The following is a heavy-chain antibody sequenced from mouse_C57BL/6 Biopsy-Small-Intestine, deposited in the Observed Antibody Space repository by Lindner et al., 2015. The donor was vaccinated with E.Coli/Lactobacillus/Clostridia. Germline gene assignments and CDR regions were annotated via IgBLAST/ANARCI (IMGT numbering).Heavy chain of an antibody. J-gene: IGHJ2*01. CDR3: APFITTVDLSFDY. V-gene: IGHV1-56*01. D-gene: IGHD1-1*01. Sequence: VQLQESGPELVRPGASVKMSCKALGDTFISHWIQWVRQRPGQGLEWIGEIFPESRSSYYNEKFKGKATLTVDTSSSTAYMQLSSLTSEDSAVYFCAPFITTVDLSFDYWGQGTTLTVSS. CDR1: GDTFISHW. CDR2: IFPESRSS.